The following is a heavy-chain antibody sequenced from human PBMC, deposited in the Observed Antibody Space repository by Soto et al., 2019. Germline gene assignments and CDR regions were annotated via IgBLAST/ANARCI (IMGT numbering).Heavy chain of an antibody. Sequence: EVQLVESGGGLVQPGGSLRLSCAASGFTFSSYSMNWVRQAPGKGLEWVSYISSSSSTIYYADSVKGRFTISRDNAKNSLYLQINSLRDEDTAVYYCARDPIGYCSSTSCYYDILTGYYDYWGQGTLVTVSS. D-gene: IGHD2-2*01. J-gene: IGHJ4*02. CDR1: GFTFSSYS. CDR3: ARDPIGYCSSTSCYYDILTGYYDY. CDR2: ISSSSSTI. V-gene: IGHV3-48*02.